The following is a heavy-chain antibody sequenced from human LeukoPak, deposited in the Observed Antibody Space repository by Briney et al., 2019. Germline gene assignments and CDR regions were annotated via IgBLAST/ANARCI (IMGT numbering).Heavy chain of an antibody. D-gene: IGHD5-18*01. CDR1: GFTFSSYG. V-gene: IGHV3-23*01. J-gene: IGHJ4*02. CDR3: TRGYTYVIY. CDR2: ISGSGGNA. Sequence: PGGSLRLSCAASGFTFSSYGMSWVRQAPGKGLEWVSAISGSGGNAYYADSVKGRFTISRDNAENSVSLQMNSLRAEDTAVYYCTRGYTYVIYWGQGTLVTVSS.